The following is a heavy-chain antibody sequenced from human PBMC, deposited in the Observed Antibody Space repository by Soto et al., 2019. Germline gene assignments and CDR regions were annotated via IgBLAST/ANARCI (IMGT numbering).Heavy chain of an antibody. CDR3: PRQGTTVVTQAYFDQ. V-gene: IGHV4-61*08. CDR1: GGSVSSGGYY. J-gene: IGHJ4*02. Sequence: SETLSLTCTVSGGSVSSGGYYGSWIRQPPGKGLEWIAYMSYSGTTNYNPSLKSRVTISIDTSKNQFSLKLSSVTATDTAVYYCPRQGTTVVTQAYFDQWGQGALVTVSS. CDR2: MSYSGTT. D-gene: IGHD2-21*02.